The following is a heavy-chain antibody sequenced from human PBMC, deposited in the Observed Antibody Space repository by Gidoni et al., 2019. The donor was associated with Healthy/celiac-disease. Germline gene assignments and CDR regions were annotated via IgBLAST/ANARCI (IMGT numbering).Heavy chain of an antibody. V-gene: IGHV3-30*18. D-gene: IGHD1-26*01. CDR2: ISYGGSNE. CDR3: AKRGGSYKTLDY. CDR1: GFTFSSYG. Sequence: QVQLVESGGGVVQPGRSLRLSCAASGFTFSSYGMHWVRQAPGKGLEWVAVISYGGSNEYYADSVKGRFTISRDNSKNTLYLQMNSLRAEDTAVYYCAKRGGSYKTLDYWGQGTLGTVSS. J-gene: IGHJ4*02.